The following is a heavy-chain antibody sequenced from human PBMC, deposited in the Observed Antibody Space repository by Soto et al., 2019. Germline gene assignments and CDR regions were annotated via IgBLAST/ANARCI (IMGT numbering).Heavy chain of an antibody. CDR3: AHSRSSGWYDWFDP. D-gene: IGHD6-19*01. V-gene: IGHV2-5*01. Sequence: SCPTLVNPTQTLTLTCTFSGFSLSTSGVGVGWIRQPPGKALEWLALIYWNDDKRYSPSLKSRLTITKDTSKNQVVLTMTNMDPVDTATYYCAHSRSSGWYDWFDPWGQGTLVTVSS. J-gene: IGHJ5*02. CDR2: IYWNDDK. CDR1: GFSLSTSGVG.